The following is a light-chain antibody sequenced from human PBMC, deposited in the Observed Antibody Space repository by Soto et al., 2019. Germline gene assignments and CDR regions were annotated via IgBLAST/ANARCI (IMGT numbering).Light chain of an antibody. CDR2: GAS. J-gene: IGKJ3*01. CDR1: QSVSSSY. Sequence: EIVLTQSPGTLSLSPGERATLSCRASQSVSSSYLAWYQQKPGQAPRLLIYGASSRATGIPDRFSGSGSGTDFTLTISRLEPDDFAVYYCQQYSTSPFTFGPGTKVDIK. CDR3: QQYSTSPFT. V-gene: IGKV3-20*01.